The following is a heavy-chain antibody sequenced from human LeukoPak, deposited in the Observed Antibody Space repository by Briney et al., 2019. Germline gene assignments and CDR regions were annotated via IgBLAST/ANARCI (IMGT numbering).Heavy chain of an antibody. CDR2: ISGSGGST. Sequence: GGSLRLSCAAPGFTFSSYAMSWVRQAPGKGLEWVSDISGSGGSTFYADSVKGRFTISRDNSKNTLYLQMNSLRDEDTAVYYCAREGFFNDYWGQGTLVTVSS. J-gene: IGHJ4*02. D-gene: IGHD3-3*01. CDR1: GFTFSSYA. V-gene: IGHV3-23*01. CDR3: AREGFFNDY.